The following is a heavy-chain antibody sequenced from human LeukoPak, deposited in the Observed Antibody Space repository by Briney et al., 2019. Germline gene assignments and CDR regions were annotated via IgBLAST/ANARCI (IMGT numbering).Heavy chain of an antibody. CDR2: INHSGST. Sequence: SEALSLTCAVYGGSFSGYYWSWIRQPPGKGLEWIGEINHSGSTNYNPSLKSRVTISVDTSKNQFSLKLSSVTAADTAVYYCARLQQQLVRRYYYYYMDVWGKGTTVTISS. CDR1: GGSFSGYY. J-gene: IGHJ6*03. CDR3: ARLQQQLVRRYYYYYMDV. V-gene: IGHV4-34*01. D-gene: IGHD6-13*01.